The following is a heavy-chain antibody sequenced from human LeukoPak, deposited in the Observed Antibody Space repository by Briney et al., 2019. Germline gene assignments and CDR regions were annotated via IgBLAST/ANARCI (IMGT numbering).Heavy chain of an antibody. CDR2: INPSGGST. J-gene: IGHJ5*02. CDR3: ARDGRRSGPSGSYPLDP. D-gene: IGHD3-10*01. Sequence: ASVKVSCKASGYTFTSYYMHWVRQAPGQGLEWMGIINPSGGSTSYAQKFQGRVTMTRDTSTSTVYMELSSLRSEDTAVYYCARDGRRSGPSGSYPLDPWGQGTLVTVSS. V-gene: IGHV1-46*01. CDR1: GYTFTSYY.